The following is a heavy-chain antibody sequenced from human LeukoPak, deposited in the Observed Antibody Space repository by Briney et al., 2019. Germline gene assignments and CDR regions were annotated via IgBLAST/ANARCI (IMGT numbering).Heavy chain of an antibody. CDR3: ARQQLVLTDY. CDR2: INHSGST. Sequence: SETLSLTCTVSGGSISSYYWSWIRQPPGKGLEWIGEINHSGSTNYNLSLKSRVTISVDTSKNQFSPKLSSVTAADTAVYYCARQQLVLTDYWGQGTLVTVSS. CDR1: GGSISSYY. V-gene: IGHV4-34*01. D-gene: IGHD6-13*01. J-gene: IGHJ4*02.